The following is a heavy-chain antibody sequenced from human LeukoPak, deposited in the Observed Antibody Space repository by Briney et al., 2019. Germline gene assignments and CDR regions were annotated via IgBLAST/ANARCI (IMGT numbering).Heavy chain of an antibody. V-gene: IGHV4-31*03. J-gene: IGHJ4*02. CDR2: IYNSGSA. CDR3: ASRTRGTHDFES. Sequence: SETLSLTCTVSGASISSGGYFWSWIRQHPGKGLEWIGYIYNSGSAYYNPSLKSRVIISVDTSKNQFSLKLSSVTAADTAVYHCASRTRGTHDFESWGQGTLVTVSS. CDR1: GASISSGGYF. D-gene: IGHD1-14*01.